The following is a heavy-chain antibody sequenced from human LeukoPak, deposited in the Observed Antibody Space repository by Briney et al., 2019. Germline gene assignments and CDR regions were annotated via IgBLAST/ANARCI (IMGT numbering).Heavy chain of an antibody. Sequence: SETLSLTCTVSGGSISSGDYYWSWIRQPPGKGLEWIGYIYYSGSTYYNPSLKSRVTISVDTSKDQFSLKLSSVTAADTAVYYCAREGLSSSDYDYWGQGTLVTVSS. D-gene: IGHD3-22*01. CDR2: IYYSGST. CDR3: AREGLSSSDYDY. V-gene: IGHV4-30-4*01. CDR1: GGSISSGDYY. J-gene: IGHJ4*02.